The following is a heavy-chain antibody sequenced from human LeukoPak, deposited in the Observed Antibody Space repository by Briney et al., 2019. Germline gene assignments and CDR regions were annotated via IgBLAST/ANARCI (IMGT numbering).Heavy chain of an antibody. V-gene: IGHV4-31*03. CDR1: GGSISSAAYF. Sequence: SATLSLTCTVSGGSISSAAYFWSWIRQHPGKGLEWIGYISYSGSTYYNPSLKSRITISVDTSKNQFSLNLSSVTAADTAVYFCAAIVVVPPAIAYWGQGTLVTVSS. CDR2: ISYSGST. CDR3: AAIVVVPPAIAY. J-gene: IGHJ4*02. D-gene: IGHD2-2*01.